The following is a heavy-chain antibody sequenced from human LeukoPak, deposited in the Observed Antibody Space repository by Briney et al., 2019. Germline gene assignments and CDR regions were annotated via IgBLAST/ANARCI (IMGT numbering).Heavy chain of an antibody. D-gene: IGHD5-12*01. V-gene: IGHV4-59*01. CDR3: ARRGAYEFWFDP. CDR2: IYYSGST. J-gene: IGHJ5*02. Sequence: PSETLSLTCTVSGGSISGYYWSWIRQPPGKGLEWIGYIYYSGSTNYNSSLKSRVTISVDTSKNEISLKLSSVTAADTAVYYCARRGAYEFWFDPWGQGTLVTVSS. CDR1: GGSISGYY.